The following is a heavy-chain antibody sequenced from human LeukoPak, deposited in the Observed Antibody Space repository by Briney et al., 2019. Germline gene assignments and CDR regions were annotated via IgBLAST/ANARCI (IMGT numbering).Heavy chain of an antibody. CDR2: IYPDDSDT. Sequence: GESLKISCKGSGYSFISYWIAWVRQMPGKGLEWMGIIYPDDSDTRYSPSFQGQVTISADKSISTAYLQWSSLKASDTAMYYCARRSDSYSSDYWGQGTLVTVSS. D-gene: IGHD1-26*01. CDR1: GYSFISYW. J-gene: IGHJ4*02. V-gene: IGHV5-51*01. CDR3: ARRSDSYSSDY.